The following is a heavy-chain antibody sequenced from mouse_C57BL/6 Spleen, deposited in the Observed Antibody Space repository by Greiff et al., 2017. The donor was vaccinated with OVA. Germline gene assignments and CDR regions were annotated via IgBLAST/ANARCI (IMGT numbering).Heavy chain of an antibody. D-gene: IGHD2-13*01. V-gene: IGHV7-3*01. CDR3: ARSPDSNYAMDY. J-gene: IGHJ4*01. Sequence: EVQLQESGGGLVQPGGSLSLSCAASGFTFTDYYMSWVRQPPGKALEWLGFIRNKANGYTTEYSASVKGRFTISRDNSQSILYLQMNALRAEDSATYYCARSPDSNYAMDYWGQGTSVTVSS. CDR1: GFTFTDYY. CDR2: IRNKANGYTT.